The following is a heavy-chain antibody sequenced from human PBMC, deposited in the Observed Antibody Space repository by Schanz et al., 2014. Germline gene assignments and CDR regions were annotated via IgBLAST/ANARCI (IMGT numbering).Heavy chain of an antibody. J-gene: IGHJ4*02. CDR2: ITYNGGTI. D-gene: IGHD3-3*01. CDR1: GFTFSSYW. V-gene: IGHV3-48*01. Sequence: EVQLVESGGGLVQPGGSLRLSCAASGFTFSSYWMHWVRQVPGKGLEWISYITYNGGTIYYADSVKGRFTISRDNAKNSLYLEMNSLRAEDTAVYYCVRDSFFAFDYWGQGTLVTVSS. CDR3: VRDSFFAFDY.